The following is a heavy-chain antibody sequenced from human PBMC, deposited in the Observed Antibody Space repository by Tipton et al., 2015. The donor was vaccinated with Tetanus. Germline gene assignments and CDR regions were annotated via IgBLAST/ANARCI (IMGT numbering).Heavy chain of an antibody. Sequence: LRLSCTVSGGSVRSGSYYWNWIRQPPGKGLEWIGYISYSGSTNSNYSLKSRITISQDTSKNQFSLKLTSVTAADTAVYYCARGWGSSWYYFDYWGQGILVTVSS. D-gene: IGHD6-13*01. V-gene: IGHV4-61*01. J-gene: IGHJ4*02. CDR2: ISYSGST. CDR3: ARGWGSSWYYFDY. CDR1: GGSVRSGSYY.